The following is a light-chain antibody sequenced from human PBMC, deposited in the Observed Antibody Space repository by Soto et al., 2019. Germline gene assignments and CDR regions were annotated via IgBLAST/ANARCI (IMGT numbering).Light chain of an antibody. J-gene: IGKJ3*01. V-gene: IGKV1-27*01. CDR3: QKYSSVPV. CDR1: QGIRNF. CDR2: AAS. Sequence: DIQMTQSPTSLSASVGDRVTITCRASQGIRNFVAWYQQKPGKAPKLLIYAASTFQSGVPSRFSASGSGTDFTLTINSLQPEDVATYSCQKYSSVPVFGPGTKVEIK.